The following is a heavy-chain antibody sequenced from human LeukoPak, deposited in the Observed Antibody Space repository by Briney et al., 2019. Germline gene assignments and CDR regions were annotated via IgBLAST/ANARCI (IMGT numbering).Heavy chain of an antibody. CDR3: ASFSIRTGAYYLDV. CDR2: ISPRGTTR. V-gene: IGHV3-48*04. Sequence: GGSLRLSCVASGFTFSTYNMNWVRQAPGKGLEWVSYISPRGTTRYYADSVKGRFTISRDNAKNSLYLKMSSLRVEDSAVYYCASFSIRTGAYYLDVWGKGTTVAVSS. CDR1: GFTFSTYN. J-gene: IGHJ6*03. D-gene: IGHD2/OR15-2a*01.